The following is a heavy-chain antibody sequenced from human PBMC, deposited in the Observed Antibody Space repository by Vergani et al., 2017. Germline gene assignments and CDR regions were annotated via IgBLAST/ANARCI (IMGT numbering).Heavy chain of an antibody. V-gene: IGHV4-31*03. CDR2: IYYSGST. CDR3: ARASLSYGGNAD. Sequence: QVQLQESGPGLVKPSQTLSLTCTVSGGSISSGSYYWSWIRQHPGKGLECIGYIYYSGSTYYNPSLKSRVTISVDTSKNQFSLKLSSVTAADTAVYYCARASLSYGGNADWGQGTLVTVSS. D-gene: IGHD4-23*01. CDR1: GGSISSGSYY. J-gene: IGHJ4*02.